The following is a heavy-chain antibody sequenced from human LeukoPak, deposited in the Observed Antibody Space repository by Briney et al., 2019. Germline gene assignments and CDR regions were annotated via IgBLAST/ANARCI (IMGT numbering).Heavy chain of an antibody. CDR3: ATSGTGYYYDSSGYYPFSY. V-gene: IGHV1-69*05. Sequence: ASVKVSCKASGYTFTSYGISWVRQAPGQGLEWMGGIIPIFGTANYAQKFQGRVTITTDESTSTAYMELSSLRSEDTAVYYCATSGTGYYYDSSGYYPFSYWGQGTLVTVSS. J-gene: IGHJ4*02. D-gene: IGHD3-22*01. CDR1: GYTFTSYG. CDR2: IIPIFGTA.